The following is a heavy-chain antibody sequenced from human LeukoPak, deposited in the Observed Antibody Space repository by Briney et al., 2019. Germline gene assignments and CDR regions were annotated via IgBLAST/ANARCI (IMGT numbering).Heavy chain of an antibody. D-gene: IGHD5-24*01. V-gene: IGHV3-48*03. J-gene: IGHJ5*02. Sequence: GGSLRLSCAASGFTFSSYAMHWVRQAPGKGLEWVSYISSSGSTIYYADSVKGRFTISRDNAKNSLYLQMNSLRAEDTAVYYCARGGRWLQTPSRRWFDPWGQGTLVTVSS. CDR3: ARGGRWLQTPSRRWFDP. CDR2: ISSSGSTI. CDR1: GFTFSSYA.